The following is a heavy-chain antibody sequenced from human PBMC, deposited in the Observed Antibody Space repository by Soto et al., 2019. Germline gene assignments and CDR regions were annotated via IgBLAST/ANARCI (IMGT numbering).Heavy chain of an antibody. J-gene: IGHJ4*02. D-gene: IGHD3-3*01. V-gene: IGHV3-23*01. Sequence: GGSLRLSCAASGFTFSSYAMSWVFQAPGKGLEWVSAISGSGGSTYYADSVKGRFTISRDNSKNTLYLQMNSLRAEDTAVYYCAKLSGPSSTFDYWGQGTLVTVSS. CDR3: AKLSGPSSTFDY. CDR1: GFTFSSYA. CDR2: ISGSGGST.